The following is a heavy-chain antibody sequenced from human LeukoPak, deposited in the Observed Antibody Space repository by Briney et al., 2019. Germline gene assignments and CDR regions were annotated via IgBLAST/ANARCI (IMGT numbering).Heavy chain of an antibody. D-gene: IGHD3-22*01. CDR1: GYTFTSYD. Sequence: GASVKASCKASGYTFTSYDINWVRQATGQGLEWMGWMNPNSGNTGYAQKFQGRVTMTRNTSISTAYMELSSLRSEDTAVYYCARVGVRDDSFDYWGQGTLVTVSS. CDR3: ARVGVRDDSFDY. J-gene: IGHJ4*02. V-gene: IGHV1-8*01. CDR2: MNPNSGNT.